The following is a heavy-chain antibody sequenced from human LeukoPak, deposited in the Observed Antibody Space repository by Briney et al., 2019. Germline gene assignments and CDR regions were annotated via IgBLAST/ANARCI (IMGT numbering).Heavy chain of an antibody. J-gene: IGHJ5*02. V-gene: IGHV4-39*07. CDR1: GGSISSSSYY. CDR3: ARGYCSGGGCYHNWFDP. D-gene: IGHD2-15*01. Sequence: SETLSLTCTVSGGSISSSSYYWGWIRQPPGKGLEGIGSIYYSGSTNYNPSLKSRVTISVDTSKNQFSLKLSSVTAADTAVYYCARGYCSGGGCYHNWFDPWGQGTLVTVSS. CDR2: IYYSGST.